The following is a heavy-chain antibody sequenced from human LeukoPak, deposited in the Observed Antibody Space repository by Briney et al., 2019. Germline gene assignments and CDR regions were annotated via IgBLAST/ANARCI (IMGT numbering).Heavy chain of an antibody. V-gene: IGHV1-18*01. J-gene: IGHJ5*02. CDR1: GYTFTSYG. CDR3: ARDPGRYNWNLVPDP. CDR2: ISAYNGNT. D-gene: IGHD1-7*01. Sequence: VASVKVSCEASGYTFTSYGISWVRQAPGQGLEWMGWISAYNGNTNYAQKLQGRVTMTTDTSTSTAYMELRSLRSDDTAVYYCARDPGRYNWNLVPDPWGQGTLVTVSS.